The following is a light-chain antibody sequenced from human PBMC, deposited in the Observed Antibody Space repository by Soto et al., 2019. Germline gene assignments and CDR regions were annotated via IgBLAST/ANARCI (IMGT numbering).Light chain of an antibody. J-gene: IGKJ1*01. CDR2: KAS. Sequence: DIQMTQSPSTLSASVGDRVTITCRASQSITGWLAWFQQKPGKAPKLLISKASNLESGVPSRFSGSGSGTEFTLTISGLQPDDFATYYCQQYNSFWTFGQGTKVEIK. CDR3: QQYNSFWT. V-gene: IGKV1-5*03. CDR1: QSITGW.